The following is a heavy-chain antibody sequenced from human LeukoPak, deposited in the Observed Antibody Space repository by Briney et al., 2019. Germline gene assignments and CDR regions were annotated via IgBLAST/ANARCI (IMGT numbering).Heavy chain of an antibody. V-gene: IGHV4-39*07. J-gene: IGHJ4*02. CDR1: GGSISSGGYY. CDR2: INHSGST. CDR3: ARGPYSGYGRFDY. Sequence: PSETLSLTCTVSGGSISSGGYYWSWIRQPPGKGLEWIGEINHSGSTNYNPSHKSRVTISVDTSKNQFSLKLSSVTAADTAVYYCARGPYSGYGRFDYWGQGTLVTVSS. D-gene: IGHD5-12*01.